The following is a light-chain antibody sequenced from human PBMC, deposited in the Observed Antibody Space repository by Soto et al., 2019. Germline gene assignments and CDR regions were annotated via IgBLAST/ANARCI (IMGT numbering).Light chain of an antibody. Sequence: DIQLTQSPPSLSASGGARVTITCQASHDIKNYLNWYQQKPGKAPKLLIYDADNLQTGVPSRFSGSGAGTEFTFTIGSLQPEDVATYFCQQFDVLPPYTFGQGTKVEIK. CDR2: DAD. V-gene: IGKV1-33*01. J-gene: IGKJ2*01. CDR3: QQFDVLPPYT. CDR1: HDIKNY.